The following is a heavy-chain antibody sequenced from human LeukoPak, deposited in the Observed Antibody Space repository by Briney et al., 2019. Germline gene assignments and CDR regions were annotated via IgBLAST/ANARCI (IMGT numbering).Heavy chain of an antibody. D-gene: IGHD6-13*01. CDR1: GGTFSSYA. CDR3: ARVNSTPPNDAFDI. Sequence: GASVKVSCKASGGTFSSYAISWVRQAPGQGLEWMGGIIPIFGTANYAQKFQGRVTITADESTSTAYMELSSLRSEDTAVYYCARVNSTPPNDAFDIWGQGTMVTVSS. J-gene: IGHJ3*02. CDR2: IIPIFGTA. V-gene: IGHV1-69*13.